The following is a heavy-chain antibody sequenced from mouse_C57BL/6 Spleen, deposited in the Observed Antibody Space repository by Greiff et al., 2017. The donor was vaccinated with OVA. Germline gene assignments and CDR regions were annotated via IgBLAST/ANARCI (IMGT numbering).Heavy chain of an antibody. CDR2: IDPETGGT. CDR3: TRYSNYDGYFGD. J-gene: IGHJ2*01. Sequence: QVQLQQSGAELVRPGASVTLSCKASGYTFTDYEMHWVKQTPVHGLEWIGAIDPETGGTAYNQKFKGKAILTADKSSSTAYMELRSLTSEDSAVYYCTRYSNYDGYFGDWGQGTTLTVSS. V-gene: IGHV1-15*01. D-gene: IGHD2-5*01. CDR1: GYTFTDYE.